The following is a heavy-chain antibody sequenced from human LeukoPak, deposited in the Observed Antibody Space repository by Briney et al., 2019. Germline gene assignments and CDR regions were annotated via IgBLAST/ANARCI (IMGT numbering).Heavy chain of an antibody. D-gene: IGHD1-26*01. CDR1: GFTFSSYS. J-gene: IGHJ4*02. Sequence: PGGSLRLSCAASGFTFSSYSMNWVPQAPGKGLEWVSSISSSSSYIYYADSVKGRFTISRDNAKNSLYLQMNSLRAEDTAVYYCARDLRREWELHNYFDYWGQGTLVTVSS. CDR3: ARDLRREWELHNYFDY. CDR2: ISSSSSYI. V-gene: IGHV3-21*01.